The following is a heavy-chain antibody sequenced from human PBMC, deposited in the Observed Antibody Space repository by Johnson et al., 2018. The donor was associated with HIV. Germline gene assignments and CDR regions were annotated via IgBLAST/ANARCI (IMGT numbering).Heavy chain of an antibody. CDR3: AKDVLRWYPRSAFDI. CDR1: GFTFSSYA. V-gene: IGHV3-20*04. CDR2: INWKGGST. J-gene: IGHJ3*02. Sequence: EVQLVESGGGVVRPGGSLRLSCAASGFTFSSYAMGWVRQAPGKGLGWVSGINWKGGSTGYADSVKGRFTISRDNAKNSLYLQMNSLRAEETALYYCAKDVLRWYPRSAFDIWGQGTMVTVSS. D-gene: IGHD4-23*01.